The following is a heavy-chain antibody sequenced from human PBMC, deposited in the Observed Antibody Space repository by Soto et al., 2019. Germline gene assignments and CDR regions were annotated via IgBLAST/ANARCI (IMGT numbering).Heavy chain of an antibody. CDR2: IYYDGRNK. J-gene: IGHJ4*02. Sequence: QVQLVESGGGVVQPGRSLRLSCAASGFIFNTYGMHWVRQAPGKGLEWVAVIYYDGRNKYYADSVKGRFTISRDNSKNTLNIQMNSLRVEVTAVYYCTRDLGEVWPSVGSYWGQGTLVTVSS. CDR1: GFIFNTYG. V-gene: IGHV3-33*01. CDR3: TRDLGEVWPSVGSY. D-gene: IGHD3-10*01.